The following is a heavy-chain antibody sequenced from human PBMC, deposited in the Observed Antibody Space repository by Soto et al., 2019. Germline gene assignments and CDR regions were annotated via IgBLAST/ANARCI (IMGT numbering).Heavy chain of an antibody. Sequence: GGSLRLSCAASGFTFSNAWMSWVRQAPGKGLEWVGRIKSKTDGGTTDYAAPVKGRFTISRDDSKNTLYLQMNSLKTEDTAVYYCTSSSWSEEYYYYMDVWGKGTTVTVSS. CDR2: IKSKTDGGTT. CDR3: TSSSWSEEYYYYMDV. J-gene: IGHJ6*03. CDR1: GFTFSNAW. D-gene: IGHD6-13*01. V-gene: IGHV3-15*01.